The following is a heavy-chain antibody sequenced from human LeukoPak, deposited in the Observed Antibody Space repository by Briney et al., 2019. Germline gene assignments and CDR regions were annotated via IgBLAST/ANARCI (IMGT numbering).Heavy chain of an antibody. D-gene: IGHD4-11*01. CDR3: AKDTDYRYYFDY. Sequence: PGGSLRLSYAASGFTFSSYAMSWVRQAPGKALEGVSAISGSGGSTYYADSVKGRFTISRDNSKNTLYLQMNSLRAEDTAVYYCAKDTDYRYYFDYWGQGTLVTVSS. CDR1: GFTFSSYA. CDR2: ISGSGGST. V-gene: IGHV3-23*01. J-gene: IGHJ4*02.